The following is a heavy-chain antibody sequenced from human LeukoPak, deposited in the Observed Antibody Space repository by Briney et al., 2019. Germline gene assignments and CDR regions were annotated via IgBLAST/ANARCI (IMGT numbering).Heavy chain of an antibody. CDR3: ARQDSSAYYFDY. V-gene: IGHV4-39*01. Sequence: PSETLSLTCTVSGGSISSSSYYWGWIRQPPGKGLEWIGSIYYSGSTYYNPSLKSRVTISVDTSKNQFSLKLSSVTAADTAVYYCARQDSSAYYFDYWGQATLVTVSS. CDR2: IYYSGST. CDR1: GGSISSSSYY. D-gene: IGHD3-22*01. J-gene: IGHJ4*02.